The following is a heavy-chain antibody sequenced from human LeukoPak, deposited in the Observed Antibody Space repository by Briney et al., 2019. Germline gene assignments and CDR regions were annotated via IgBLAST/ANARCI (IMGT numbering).Heavy chain of an antibody. V-gene: IGHV1-8*01. J-gene: IGHJ4*02. Sequence: GASVKVSCKASGYTFTSYDINWVRQATGQGLEWMGWMNPNSGNTGYAQKFQGRVTMTRNTSISTAYMELSRLRSEDTAVYYCARVRPASSSWYGDYWGQGTLVTVSS. CDR3: ARVRPASSSWYGDY. D-gene: IGHD6-13*01. CDR2: MNPNSGNT. CDR1: GYTFTSYD.